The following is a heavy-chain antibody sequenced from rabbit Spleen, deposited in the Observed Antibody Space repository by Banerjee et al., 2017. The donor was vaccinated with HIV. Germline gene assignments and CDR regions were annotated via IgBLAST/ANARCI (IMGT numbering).Heavy chain of an antibody. CDR2: IYGGALGGT. D-gene: IGHD2-1*01. CDR3: ARGSATMSMVITGFYFSW. J-gene: IGHJ4*01. CDR1: GFSFSSDYY. Sequence: QEQLVESGGGLVKPGASLTLTCTASGFSFSSDYYMCWVRQAPGKGLECIACIYGGALGGTWYATWAKGRFTSSKTSSTTVSLQVTRQTAAVTAAYFCARGSATMSMVITGFYFSWWGPGTLVTVS. V-gene: IGHV1S45*01.